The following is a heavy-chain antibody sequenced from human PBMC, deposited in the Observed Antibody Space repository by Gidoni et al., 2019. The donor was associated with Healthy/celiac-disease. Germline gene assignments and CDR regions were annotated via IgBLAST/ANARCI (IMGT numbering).Heavy chain of an antibody. D-gene: IGHD3-22*01. V-gene: IGHV4-34*01. J-gene: IGHJ5*02. CDR2: INHSGST. Sequence: WSWIRQPPGKGLEWIGEINHSGSTNYNPSLKSRVTISVDTSKNQFSLKLSSVTAADTAVYYCAREGSGYYPWGQGTLVTVSS. CDR3: AREGSGYYP.